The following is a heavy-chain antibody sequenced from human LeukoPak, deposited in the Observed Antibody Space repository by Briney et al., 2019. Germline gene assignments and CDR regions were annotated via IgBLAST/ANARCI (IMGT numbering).Heavy chain of an antibody. Sequence: KPSETLSLTCIVSGGSISPYYWSWIRQPPGKGLEWIGYIYYSGSTNYNPSLKSRVTISLDTSKNQFSLKLSSVTAADTAVYYCARSTWLLDKWGQGTLVTVSS. J-gene: IGHJ4*02. CDR3: ARSTWLLDK. V-gene: IGHV4-59*01. D-gene: IGHD3-22*01. CDR1: GGSISPYY. CDR2: IYYSGST.